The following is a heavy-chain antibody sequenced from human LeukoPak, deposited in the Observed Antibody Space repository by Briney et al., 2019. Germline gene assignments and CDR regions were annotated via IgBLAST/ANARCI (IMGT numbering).Heavy chain of an antibody. CDR2: IYYSGST. V-gene: IGHV4-59*01. Sequence: SETLSLTCTVSGGSISSYYWSWIRQPPGKGLEWIGYIYYSGSTNYNPSLKSRVTISVDTSKNQFSLKLSSVTAADTAVYYCARTYYYGSGSYNFDYWGQGTLVTVSS. CDR1: GGSISSYY. J-gene: IGHJ4*02. CDR3: ARTYYYGSGSYNFDY. D-gene: IGHD3-10*01.